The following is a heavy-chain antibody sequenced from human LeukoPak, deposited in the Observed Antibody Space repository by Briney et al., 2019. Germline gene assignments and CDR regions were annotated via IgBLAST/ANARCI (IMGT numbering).Heavy chain of an antibody. V-gene: IGHV3-33*01. Sequence: PGGSLRLSCAASGFIFSNYGMHWVRQAPGKGLEWVAVIWYDGSNKYYADSVKGRFTISRDNSKNMLYLEMNSLRAEDTAVYYCARDPSLRVTLDYWGQGTLVTASS. J-gene: IGHJ4*02. CDR3: ARDPSLRVTLDY. D-gene: IGHD5/OR15-5a*01. CDR1: GFIFSNYG. CDR2: IWYDGSNK.